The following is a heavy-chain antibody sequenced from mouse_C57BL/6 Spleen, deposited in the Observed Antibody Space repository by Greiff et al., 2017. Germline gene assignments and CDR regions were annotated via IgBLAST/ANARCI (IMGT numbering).Heavy chain of an antibody. D-gene: IGHD1-1*01. Sequence: VKLMESGPGLVQPSQSLSITCTVSGFSLTSYGVHWVRQSPGKGLEWLGVIWSGGSTDYNAAFISRLSISKDNAKSQVFFKMNSLQADDTAIYYCARNYYGSSPYFDYWGQGTTLTVSS. CDR2: IWSGGST. V-gene: IGHV2-2*01. CDR3: ARNYYGSSPYFDY. J-gene: IGHJ2*01. CDR1: GFSLTSYG.